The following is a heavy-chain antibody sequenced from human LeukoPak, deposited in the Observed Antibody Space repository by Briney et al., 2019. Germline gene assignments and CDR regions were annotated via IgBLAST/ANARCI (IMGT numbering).Heavy chain of an antibody. V-gene: IGHV4-59*01. CDR1: GGSISSYY. Sequence: NSSETLSLTCTVSGGSISSYYWSWIRQPPGKGLEWIGYIYYSGSTNYNPSLKGRVTISVDTSKNQFSLKLSSVTAADTAVYYCARNSPYDSSGYFLDYWGQGTLVTVSS. CDR2: IYYSGST. CDR3: ARNSPYDSSGYFLDY. D-gene: IGHD3-22*01. J-gene: IGHJ4*02.